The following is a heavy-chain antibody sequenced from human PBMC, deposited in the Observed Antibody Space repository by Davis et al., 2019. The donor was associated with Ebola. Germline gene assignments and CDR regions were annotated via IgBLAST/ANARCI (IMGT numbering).Heavy chain of an antibody. J-gene: IGHJ4*02. V-gene: IGHV3-74*01. D-gene: IGHD2-21*01. Sequence: PGGSLRLSCVVSGITFSRYWMHWVRQVHEKGLVWVSRINSDGSTTNYADSVKGRFTISRDNAKNTLYLQMNSLSGEDTAVYYCAREPPGRVGCGADCFFDFWGQGALVTVSS. CDR2: INSDGSTT. CDR3: AREPPGRVGCGADCFFDF. CDR1: GITFSRYW.